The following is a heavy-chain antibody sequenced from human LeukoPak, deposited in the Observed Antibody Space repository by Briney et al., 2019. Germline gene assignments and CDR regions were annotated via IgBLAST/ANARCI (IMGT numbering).Heavy chain of an antibody. CDR2: IYYTET. CDR1: GGSVSNYY. Sequence: SETLSLTCTVSGGSVSNYYWSWIRQSPGKGLEWIGYIYYTETSYNPSLKSRVTISADTSKNQFSLKLSSVTAADTAVYYCARTRGSYYRSPVDCWGQGTLVTVSS. J-gene: IGHJ4*02. V-gene: IGHV4-59*08. D-gene: IGHD1-26*01. CDR3: ARTRGSYYRSPVDC.